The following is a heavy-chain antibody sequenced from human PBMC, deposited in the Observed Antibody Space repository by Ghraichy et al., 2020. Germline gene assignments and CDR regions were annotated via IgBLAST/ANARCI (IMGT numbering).Heavy chain of an antibody. J-gene: IGHJ6*02. CDR2: INPNSGGT. CDR1: GYTFIDYF. V-gene: IGHV1-2*02. CDR3: ARGEMTWSDSTGNDFWSGFLV. Sequence: VKVSCEASGYTFIDYFVHWVRQAPGQGFEWMGWINPNSGGTKYAQKFQGRVTMTRDMSINTAYMELSRLRSDDTAVYYCARGEMTWSDSTGNDFWSGFLVWGRGTTVTVS. D-gene: IGHD3-3*01.